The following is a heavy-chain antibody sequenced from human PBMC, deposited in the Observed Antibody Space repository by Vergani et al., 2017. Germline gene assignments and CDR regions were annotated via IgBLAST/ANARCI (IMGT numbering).Heavy chain of an antibody. Sequence: QVQLPESGPGLVKPSETLSLTCTVSNDSVSNTFYYWGWLRQTPGKGLEWIGSIYYSGSTYYNPSLESRVTMSVDTSKSQFSLKLSSVTAADTAVYYCARFLTGTTIYYYYGMDVWGQGTTVTVSS. CDR3: ARFLTGTTIYYYYGMDV. J-gene: IGHJ6*02. D-gene: IGHD1-20*01. V-gene: IGHV4-39*01. CDR2: IYYSGST. CDR1: NDSVSNTFYY.